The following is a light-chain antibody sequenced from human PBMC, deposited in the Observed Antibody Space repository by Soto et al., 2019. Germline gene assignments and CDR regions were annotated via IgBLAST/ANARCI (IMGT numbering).Light chain of an antibody. J-gene: IGLJ2*01. CDR3: AAWDDSLNVHVV. V-gene: IGLV1-44*01. CDR1: SSNIGSKN. Sequence: QSVLTQPPSASGTPGQRVTISCSGGSSNIGSKNVNWYQQLPGMAPKLLIYGNNQRPSGVPDRFSGSKSGTSASLAISGLQSDDEADYYCAAWDDSLNVHVVFGGGTKLTVL. CDR2: GNN.